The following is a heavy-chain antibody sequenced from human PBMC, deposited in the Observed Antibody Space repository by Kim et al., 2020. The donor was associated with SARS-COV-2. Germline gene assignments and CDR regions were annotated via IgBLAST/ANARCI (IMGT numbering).Heavy chain of an antibody. CDR3: AIFPYGDSTYSYYYYGMDV. Sequence: GGSLRLSCAASGFTFSSYSMNWVRQAPGKGLEWVSYISSSSSTIYYADSVKGRFTISRDNAKNSLYLQMNSLRDEDTAVYYCAIFPYGDSTYSYYYYGMDVWGQGTTVTVSS. V-gene: IGHV3-48*02. D-gene: IGHD4-17*01. J-gene: IGHJ6*02. CDR1: GFTFSSYS. CDR2: ISSSSSTI.